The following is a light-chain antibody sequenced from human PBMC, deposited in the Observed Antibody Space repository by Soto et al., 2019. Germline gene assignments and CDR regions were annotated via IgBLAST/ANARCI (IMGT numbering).Light chain of an antibody. Sequence: EIVSRQSPATLSLSPGERANHSCRASQTFSNSFLSWFQQIPGQASRLLIYGASMRATGIPDRFSGSGSGTDFTLTISRLEPEDFAVYYCQQCGSSSTFGQGTRLEI. CDR2: GAS. CDR1: QTFSNSF. V-gene: IGKV3-20*01. CDR3: QQCGSSST. J-gene: IGKJ5*01.